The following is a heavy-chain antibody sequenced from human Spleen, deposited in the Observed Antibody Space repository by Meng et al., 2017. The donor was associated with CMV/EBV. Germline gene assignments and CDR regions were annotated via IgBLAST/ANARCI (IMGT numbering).Heavy chain of an antibody. CDR3: ARAVYYDSSAFDY. Sequence: GGSLRLSCAASGFTFSIYWMHWVRQAPGKGLVWVSRINSDGNSTTYADSVRGRFTISRDNAKNSLYLQMNSLRAEDTAVYYCARAVYYDSSAFDYWGQGTLVTVSS. CDR2: INSDGNST. CDR1: GFTFSIYW. J-gene: IGHJ4*02. D-gene: IGHD3-22*01. V-gene: IGHV3-74*01.